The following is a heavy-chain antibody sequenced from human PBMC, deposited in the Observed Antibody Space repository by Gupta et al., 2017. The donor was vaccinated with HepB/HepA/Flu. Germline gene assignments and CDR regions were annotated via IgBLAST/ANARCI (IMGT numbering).Heavy chain of an antibody. V-gene: IGHV1-2*02. J-gene: IGHJ4*02. CDR1: GYISTGYH. D-gene: IGHD2-8*01. Sequence: QVQLVQCGAEVKKRGASVTVYCKASGYISTGYHVPCVRQATGQGHEWKGGINPNRGYTNYEPKSQVRVTITINMSITTAYMYLSSLRSDDASVYYCAREGSNYYLGQGSLGTVSS. CDR3: AREGSNYY. CDR2: INPNRGYT.